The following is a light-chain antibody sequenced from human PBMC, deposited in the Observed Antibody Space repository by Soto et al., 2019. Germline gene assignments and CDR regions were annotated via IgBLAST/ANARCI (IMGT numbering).Light chain of an antibody. CDR2: GAS. CDR1: QSVSSSY. V-gene: IGKV3-20*01. CDR3: QQYGSSST. Sequence: IVLTQAPVTLSLSPGERATLSCRASQSVSSSYLAWYQQKPGQAPRLLIYGASSRPTGIPDRFSGSGSGTDFTLPISRLEPEDFAVYYCQQYGSSSTFGQGTRLEIK. J-gene: IGKJ5*01.